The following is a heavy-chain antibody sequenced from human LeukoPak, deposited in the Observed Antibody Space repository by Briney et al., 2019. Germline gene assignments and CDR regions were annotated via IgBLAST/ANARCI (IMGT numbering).Heavy chain of an antibody. D-gene: IGHD2-2*01. CDR2: IYYSGST. J-gene: IGHJ4*02. Sequence: SQTPSLTCTVSGGSISSGDYYWSWIRQPPGKGLEWIGYIYYSGSTNYNPSLKSRVSISGDTSKNQFSLKLSSVTAADTAVYYCARGLPGARWYYFDYWGQGTLVTVSS. V-gene: IGHV4-61*08. CDR1: GGSISSGDYY. CDR3: ARGLPGARWYYFDY.